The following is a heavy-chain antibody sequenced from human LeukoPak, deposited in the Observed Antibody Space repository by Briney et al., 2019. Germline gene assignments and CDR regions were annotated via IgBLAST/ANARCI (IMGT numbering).Heavy chain of an antibody. J-gene: IGHJ6*03. D-gene: IGHD6-13*01. Sequence: NPSETLSLTCAVYGGSFSGYYWSWIRQPPGKGLEWIGEINHSGSTNYNPSLKSRVTISVDTSKNQFSLKLSSVTAADTAVYYCARGGGYSSSWPFYYYYYMDVWGKGTTVTVSS. V-gene: IGHV4-34*01. CDR1: GGSFSGYY. CDR3: ARGGGYSSSWPFYYYYYMDV. CDR2: INHSGST.